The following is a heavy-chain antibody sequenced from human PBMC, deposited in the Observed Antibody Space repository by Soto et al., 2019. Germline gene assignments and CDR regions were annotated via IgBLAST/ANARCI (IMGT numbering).Heavy chain of an antibody. CDR1: GYTFSNYW. V-gene: IGHV5-51*03. CDR3: ATYVRTYNSMGY. D-gene: IGHD3-10*01. Sequence: EVQVVQSGAEVKEPGESLKISCKTSGYTFSNYWIGWVRQMPGKGLEWMAIIYPGDSNIRYSPSFQGQVTISADKSIATAFLQWSSLTASETAMYYCATYVRTYNSMGYWGQGTLVTVSS. J-gene: IGHJ4*02. CDR2: IYPGDSNI.